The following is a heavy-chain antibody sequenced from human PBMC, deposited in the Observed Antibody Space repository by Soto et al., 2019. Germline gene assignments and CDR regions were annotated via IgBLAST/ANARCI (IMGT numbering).Heavy chain of an antibody. V-gene: IGHV1-46*01. Sequence: QVQLVQSGAEVKKPGASVKVSCKASGYTFTSYYMHWVRQAPGQGLEWRGIINPSGGSTSYAQKLQGRVTMTREPSTSTVYMELSRLRSEDTAVYYCARSKTWGELSPIDYWGQGTLVTVSS. D-gene: IGHD3-16*02. J-gene: IGHJ4*02. CDR2: INPSGGST. CDR3: ARSKTWGELSPIDY. CDR1: GYTFTSYY.